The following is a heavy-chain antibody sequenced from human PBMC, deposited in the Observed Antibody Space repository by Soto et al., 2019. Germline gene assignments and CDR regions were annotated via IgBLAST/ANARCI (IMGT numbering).Heavy chain of an antibody. CDR2: ISGSGGST. Sequence: EVQLLESGGGLVQPGGSLRLSCAASGFTFGSYAMSWVRQAPGKGLEWVSAISGSGGSTYYADSVKGRFTISRDNSKNTLYLQMNSLRAEDTAVYYCATTAVYGDYEDVWGKGTTVTVSS. J-gene: IGHJ6*04. V-gene: IGHV3-23*01. CDR1: GFTFGSYA. D-gene: IGHD4-17*01. CDR3: ATTAVYGDYEDV.